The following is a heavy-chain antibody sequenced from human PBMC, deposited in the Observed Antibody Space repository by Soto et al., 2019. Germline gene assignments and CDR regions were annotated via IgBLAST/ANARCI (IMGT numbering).Heavy chain of an antibody. J-gene: IGHJ4*02. D-gene: IGHD5-18*01. CDR1: GFPFSSYA. Sequence: GGSLNLSCSASGFPFSSYAMHWVSPAPGKGLEYVSAISSNGGSTYYADSVKGRFTISRDNSKNTLYLQMSSLRAEDTAVYYCVKRYGPSGYFDYWGQGTLVTVSS. V-gene: IGHV3-64D*06. CDR2: ISSNGGST. CDR3: VKRYGPSGYFDY.